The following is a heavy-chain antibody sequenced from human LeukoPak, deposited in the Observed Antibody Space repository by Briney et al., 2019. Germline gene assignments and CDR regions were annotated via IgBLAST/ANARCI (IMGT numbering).Heavy chain of an antibody. CDR1: GFTFSSYA. D-gene: IGHD6-13*01. CDR3: AKLVTPSNSFDY. V-gene: IGHV3-23*01. J-gene: IGHJ4*02. CDR2: ISGSGGST. Sequence: PGGSLRLCCAASGFTFSSYAMSWVRQAPGKGLEWVSVISGSGGSTSYADSVKGRFTVSRDNSKNMLYLQMTSLRAEDTAVYSCAKLVTPSNSFDYWGQGTLVTVSS.